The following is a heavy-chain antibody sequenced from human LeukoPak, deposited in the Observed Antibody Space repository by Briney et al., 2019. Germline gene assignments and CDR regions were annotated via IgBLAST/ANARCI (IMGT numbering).Heavy chain of an antibody. J-gene: IGHJ4*02. CDR1: GFTFSSYE. D-gene: IGHD3-22*01. Sequence: GGSLRLSCAASGFTFSSYEMHWVRQAPGKGLEWVSGISWNSGSIGYADSVKGRFTISRDNAKNSLYLQMNSLRSEDTAVYYCATPYYYDSSGYLVYWGQGTLVTVSS. V-gene: IGHV3-9*01. CDR2: ISWNSGSI. CDR3: ATPYYYDSSGYLVY.